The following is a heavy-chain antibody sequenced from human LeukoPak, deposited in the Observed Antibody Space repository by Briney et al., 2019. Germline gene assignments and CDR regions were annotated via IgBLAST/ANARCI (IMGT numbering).Heavy chain of an antibody. CDR2: INYGGHT. CDR1: GGSMRSHSFY. Sequence: SETLSLTCTVSGGSMRSHSFYWGWIRQSPGKGLEWIANINYGGHTYYNPSVKSRVTLSVDVSKNRFSLNLTSVTAADTALYFCARTHFDSLGWFDPWGQGIQVIVSS. D-gene: IGHD3-9*01. J-gene: IGHJ5*02. CDR3: ARTHFDSLGWFDP. V-gene: IGHV4-39*07.